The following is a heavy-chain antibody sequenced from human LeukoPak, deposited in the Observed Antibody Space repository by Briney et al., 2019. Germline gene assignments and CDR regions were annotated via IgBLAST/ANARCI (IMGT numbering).Heavy chain of an antibody. J-gene: IGHJ4*02. CDR3: ARHGYSSSWSTFFDY. CDR2: IYYSGST. Sequence: PSDTLSLMCTVWGGSISSYYWIWIPQPPGKGRVGIGYIYYSGSTNYNPSLKSRVTISVDTSKNQCSLKLSSVTAADTAVYYCARHGYSSSWSTFFDYWGQGTLVTVSS. CDR1: GGSISSYY. D-gene: IGHD6-13*01. V-gene: IGHV4-59*08.